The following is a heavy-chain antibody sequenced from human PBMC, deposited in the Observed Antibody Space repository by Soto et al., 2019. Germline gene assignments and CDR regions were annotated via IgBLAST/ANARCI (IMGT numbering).Heavy chain of an antibody. D-gene: IGHD3-22*01. CDR3: TRQGHRDYYYDSSGYYGNDAFDI. Sequence: HPGGSLRLSCAASGFTFSGSAMHWVRQASGKGLEWVGRIRSKANSYATAYAASVKGRFTISRDDSKNTAYLQMNSLKTEDTAVYYCTRQGHRDYYYDSSGYYGNDAFDIWGQGTMVTVSS. V-gene: IGHV3-73*01. J-gene: IGHJ3*02. CDR1: GFTFSGSA. CDR2: IRSKANSYAT.